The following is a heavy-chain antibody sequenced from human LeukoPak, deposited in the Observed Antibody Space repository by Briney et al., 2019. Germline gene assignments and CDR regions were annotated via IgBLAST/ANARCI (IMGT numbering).Heavy chain of an antibody. CDR1: GGSISDFY. Sequence: PSETLSLTCTVSGGSISDFYWSWIRQPAGKGLEYIGRVSATGSTSFNPSLQSRVTMSVDTSKSQFSLKLSSVTAADTAAYYCAQVTVGGHFDFWGQGILVTVSS. J-gene: IGHJ4*02. CDR2: VSATGST. D-gene: IGHD6-19*01. V-gene: IGHV4-4*07. CDR3: AQVTVGGHFDF.